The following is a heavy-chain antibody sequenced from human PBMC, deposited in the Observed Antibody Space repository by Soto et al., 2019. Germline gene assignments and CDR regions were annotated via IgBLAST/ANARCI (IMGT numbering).Heavy chain of an antibody. V-gene: IGHV4-39*01. CDR1: GGSVSSSSYF. CDR3: ARLVGCNGGICKFDP. Sequence: QLQLQESGPGLVTPSETLSLTCTVSGGSVSSSSYFWAWVRQSPAKGLEWIGRINYRRTTFYRPSLKTRVTISIDTSRNQFYMTLNAVTAADTAVYYCARLVGCNGGICKFDPWGQGTLVTVSS. J-gene: IGHJ5*02. D-gene: IGHD2-15*01. CDR2: INYRRTT.